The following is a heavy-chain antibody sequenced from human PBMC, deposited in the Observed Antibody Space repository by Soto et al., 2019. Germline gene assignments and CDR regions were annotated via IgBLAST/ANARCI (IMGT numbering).Heavy chain of an antibody. CDR3: ARLGYCISTSCYDIWFDP. J-gene: IGHJ5*02. V-gene: IGHV1-69*02. CDR2: IIPILGIA. D-gene: IGHD2-2*01. Sequence: GLELMGRIIPILGIANYAQKLQGRVTITADESTSTAYMELSSLRSEDTAVYYCARLGYCISTSCYDIWFDPWGQRTLVTVSS.